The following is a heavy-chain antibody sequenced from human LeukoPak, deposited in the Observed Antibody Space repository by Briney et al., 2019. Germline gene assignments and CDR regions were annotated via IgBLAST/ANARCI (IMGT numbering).Heavy chain of an antibody. CDR1: GFTFSSYG. D-gene: IGHD3-22*01. J-gene: IGHJ4*02. V-gene: IGHV3-21*01. Sequence: GGSLRLSCAASGFTFSSYGMTWVRQAPGKGLEWVSSISSSSSYIYYADSVKGRFTISRDNAKNSLYLQMNSLRAEDTAVYYCASGYDSSGYYLVDYWGQGTLVTVSS. CDR3: ASGYDSSGYYLVDY. CDR2: ISSSSSYI.